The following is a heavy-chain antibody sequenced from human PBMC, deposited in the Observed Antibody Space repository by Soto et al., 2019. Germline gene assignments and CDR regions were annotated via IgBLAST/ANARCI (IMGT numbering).Heavy chain of an antibody. CDR2: IYYSGST. J-gene: IGHJ5*02. CDR1: GGSISSGGYY. V-gene: IGHV4-31*03. Sequence: SETLSLTCTVSGGSISSGGYYWSWIRQHPGKGLEWIGYIYYSGSTYYNPSLKSRVTISVDTSKNQFSLKLSSVTAADTAVYYCARANDYSNYWFDPWGQGTLVTVSS. D-gene: IGHD4-4*01. CDR3: ARANDYSNYWFDP.